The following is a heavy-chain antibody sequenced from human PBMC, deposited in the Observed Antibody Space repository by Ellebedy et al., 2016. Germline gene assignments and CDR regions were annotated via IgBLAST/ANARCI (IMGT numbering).Heavy chain of an antibody. D-gene: IGHD4-11*01. CDR3: ASQTTTVTPGDAFDI. J-gene: IGHJ3*02. CDR1: GYSFTSYW. Sequence: GESLKISXKGSGYSFTSYWIGWVRQMPGKGLEWMGIIYPGDSDTRYSPSFQGQVTISADKSISTAYLQWSSLKASDTAMYYCASQTTTVTPGDAFDIWGQGTMVTVSS. V-gene: IGHV5-51*01. CDR2: IYPGDSDT.